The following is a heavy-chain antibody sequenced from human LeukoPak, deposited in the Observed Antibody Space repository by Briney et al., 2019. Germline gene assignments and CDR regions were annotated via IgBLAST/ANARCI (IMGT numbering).Heavy chain of an antibody. CDR3: AELGITMIGGV. Sequence: GGSLRLSCAASGFTFSSDEMNWVRQAQGKGLEWVSYISSSGSTIYYADSVKGRFTISRDNAKNSLYLQMNSLRAEDTAVYYCAELGITMIGGVWGKGTTVTISS. CDR1: GFTFSSDE. V-gene: IGHV3-48*03. J-gene: IGHJ6*04. D-gene: IGHD3-10*02. CDR2: ISSSGSTI.